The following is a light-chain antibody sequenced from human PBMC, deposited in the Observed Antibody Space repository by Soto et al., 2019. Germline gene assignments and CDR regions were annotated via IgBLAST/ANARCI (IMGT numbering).Light chain of an antibody. CDR2: AAS. V-gene: IGKV1-8*01. Sequence: AIRMTQSPSSLSASTGYTVTITXRASQGISSYLAWYQQKPGKAPKLLIYAASTLQSGVPSRFSASGSGTEFTLTISSLQPEDFATYHCQQSYSTPWTFGQGTKVDIK. CDR1: QGISSY. CDR3: QQSYSTPWT. J-gene: IGKJ1*01.